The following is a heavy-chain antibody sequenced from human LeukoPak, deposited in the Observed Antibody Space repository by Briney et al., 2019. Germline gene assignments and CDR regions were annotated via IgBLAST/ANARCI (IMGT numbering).Heavy chain of an antibody. V-gene: IGHV3-7*01. CDR3: ARSGSGSYSFNEFDY. J-gene: IGHJ4*02. D-gene: IGHD3-10*01. CDR1: GFTFSSYW. Sequence: GGSVRLSCAASGFTFSSYWMSWVRQAPGKGLEWVANIKQDGSEKYYVDSVKGRFTISRDNAKNSLYLQMNSLRAEDTAVYYCARSGSGSYSFNEFDYWGQGTLGTVSS. CDR2: IKQDGSEK.